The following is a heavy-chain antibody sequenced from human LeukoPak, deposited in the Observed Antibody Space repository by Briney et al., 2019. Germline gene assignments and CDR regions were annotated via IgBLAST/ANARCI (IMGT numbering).Heavy chain of an antibody. CDR1: GASLSNNNYY. D-gene: IGHD5-12*01. J-gene: IGHJ3*02. Sequence: PSETLSLTCTVSGASLSNNNYYWGWIRQSPGKGLEWLASIYYSGSTYYNPSLKSRVTISIDTSKNQLSLKLNSVTAADTAVYYCAPGGYIGYGHAFDIWGQGTMVTVSS. V-gene: IGHV4-39*07. CDR3: APGGYIGYGHAFDI. CDR2: IYYSGST.